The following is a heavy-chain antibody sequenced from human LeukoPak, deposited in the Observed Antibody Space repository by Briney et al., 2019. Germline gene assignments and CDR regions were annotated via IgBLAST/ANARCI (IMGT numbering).Heavy chain of an antibody. CDR2: ISGSGGST. J-gene: IGHJ6*04. CDR3: AKVRRPYCSGGSCYGMDL. V-gene: IGHV3-23*01. Sequence: GGSLRLSCAASGFTFSSYAMSWVRQAPGKGLEWVSAISGSGGSTYYADSVKGRFTISRDNSKNTLYLQMNSLRAEDTAVYYCAKVRRPYCSGGSCYGMDLWGKGTTVSVSS. CDR1: GFTFSSYA. D-gene: IGHD2-15*01.